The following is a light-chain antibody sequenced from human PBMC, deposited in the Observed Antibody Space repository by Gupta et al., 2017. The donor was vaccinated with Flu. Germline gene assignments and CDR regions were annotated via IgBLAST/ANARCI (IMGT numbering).Light chain of an antibody. J-gene: IGLJ3*02. Sequence: SKTGRNVVSWYQDRPGTAPSLLIYNDKQLPLGVPDRFTRSKAATSASLAIGCRPSEDEADYYCAAWDDSVTDFSADDSRTGLWVFGGGTKLTVL. CDR1: SKTGRNV. V-gene: IGLV1-44*01. CDR3: AAWDDSVTDFSADDSRTGLWV. CDR2: NDK.